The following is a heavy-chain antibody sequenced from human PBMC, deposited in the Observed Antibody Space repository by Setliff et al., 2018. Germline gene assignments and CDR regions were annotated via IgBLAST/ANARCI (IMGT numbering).Heavy chain of an antibody. CDR2: IYTTGST. Sequence: NPSETLSLTCTVSGGSISSYYWSWIRQPAGKGLEWIGHIYTTGSTNYNPSLKSRVTLSVDTSKNQFSLKLTSVTAADTAIYYCARTPYYYDTAGYDFWGQGTLVTVS. CDR3: ARTPYYYDTAGYDF. J-gene: IGHJ4*02. CDR1: GGSISSYY. V-gene: IGHV4-4*07. D-gene: IGHD3-22*01.